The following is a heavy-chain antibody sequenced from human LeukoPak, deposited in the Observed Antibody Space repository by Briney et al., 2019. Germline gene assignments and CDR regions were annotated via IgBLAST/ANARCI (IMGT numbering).Heavy chain of an antibody. CDR1: GFTFSDYY. CDR2: ISSSGSTI. Sequence: PGGSLRLSCAASGFTFSDYYMSWIRQAAGKVLEWVSYISSSGSTIYYADSVKGRFTISRDNAKNSLYLQMNSQRAEDTAVYYCACLWFGESDYWGQGTLVTVSS. D-gene: IGHD3-10*01. J-gene: IGHJ4*02. V-gene: IGHV3-11*04. CDR3: ACLWFGESDY.